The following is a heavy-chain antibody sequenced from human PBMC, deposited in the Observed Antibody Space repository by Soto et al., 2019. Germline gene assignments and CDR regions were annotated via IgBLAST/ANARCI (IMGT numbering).Heavy chain of an antibody. CDR2: ISGSGGST. CDR1: GFTFSSYA. D-gene: IGHD3-3*01. CDR3: AKDRTPYYDFWSGSYTSSGTDV. Sequence: GGSLRLSCAASGFTFSSYAMSWVRQAPGKGLEWVSAISGSGGSTYYADSVKGRFTISRDNSKNTLYLQMNSLRAEDTAVYYCAKDRTPYYDFWSGSYTSSGTDVWGQGTTVTVSS. J-gene: IGHJ6*02. V-gene: IGHV3-23*01.